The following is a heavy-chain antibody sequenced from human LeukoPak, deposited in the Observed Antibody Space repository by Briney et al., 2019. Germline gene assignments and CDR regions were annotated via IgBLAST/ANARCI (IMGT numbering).Heavy chain of an antibody. CDR2: VNNSGTDT. CDR3: AAAVNTGRAEHY. Sequence: GGSLRLSCAASGFTFSSYAMTWVRQAPGKGLEWVSSVNNSGTDTYYEDSVKGRFTISRDNSKNTLFLHINSLSAEDTAVYYCAAAVNTGRAEHYWGQGTLVTVSS. D-gene: IGHD4-17*01. V-gene: IGHV3-23*01. CDR1: GFTFSSYA. J-gene: IGHJ4*02.